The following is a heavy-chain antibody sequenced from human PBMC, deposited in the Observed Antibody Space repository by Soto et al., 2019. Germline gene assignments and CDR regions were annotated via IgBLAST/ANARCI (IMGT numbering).Heavy chain of an antibody. CDR3: ASEGAYGDYFDY. CDR1: GYTFTSYY. Sequence: GASVKVSCKASGYTFTSYYMHWVRQAPRQGLEWMGIINPSGGSTSYAQKFQGRVTMTRDTSTSTVYMELSSLRSEDTAVYYCASEGAYGDYFDYWGQGTLVTVSS. D-gene: IGHD4-17*01. J-gene: IGHJ4*02. V-gene: IGHV1-46*03. CDR2: INPSGGST.